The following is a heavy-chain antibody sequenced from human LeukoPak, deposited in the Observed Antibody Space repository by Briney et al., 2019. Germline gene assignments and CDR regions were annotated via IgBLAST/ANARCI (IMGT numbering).Heavy chain of an antibody. CDR1: GGSISSFY. V-gene: IGHV4-59*01. CDR2: INYRGIT. D-gene: IGHD6-19*01. Sequence: RTSETLSLTCTVSGGSISSFYLSWIRQRPGNGLEWIGCINYRGITNYNPSLKSRVTISVDTSKNQFSLMLSSVTAADTAVYYCAISAYSSGWYDYPGQGSLVTVSS. CDR3: AISAYSSGWYDY. J-gene: IGHJ4*02.